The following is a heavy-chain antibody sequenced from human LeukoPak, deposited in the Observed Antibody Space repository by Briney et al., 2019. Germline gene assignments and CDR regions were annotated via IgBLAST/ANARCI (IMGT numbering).Heavy chain of an antibody. D-gene: IGHD6-19*01. Sequence: GASVKVSCKASGYTFTSYYMHWVRQAPGQGLEWMGWISAYNGNTNYAQKLQGRVTMTTDTSTSTAYMELRSLRSDDTAVYYCARVPLGSGWEDYWGQGTLVTVSS. CDR2: ISAYNGNT. CDR1: GYTFTSYY. CDR3: ARVPLGSGWEDY. J-gene: IGHJ4*02. V-gene: IGHV1-18*04.